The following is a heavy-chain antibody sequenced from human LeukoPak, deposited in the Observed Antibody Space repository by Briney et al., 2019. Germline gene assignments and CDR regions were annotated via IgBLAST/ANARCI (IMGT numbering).Heavy chain of an antibody. CDR2: ISSHGDTT. Sequence: GGSLRLSCAASGFTFSSYEMNWVRQAPGKGLEYVSAISSHGDTTYYADSVKGRFAISRDNSKNTLYLQMSSLRAEDTAVYYCVKGSSYYYDSGGYYVDYWGQGTLVTVSS. J-gene: IGHJ4*02. CDR1: GFTFSSYE. D-gene: IGHD3-22*01. V-gene: IGHV3-64D*06. CDR3: VKGSSYYYDSGGYYVDY.